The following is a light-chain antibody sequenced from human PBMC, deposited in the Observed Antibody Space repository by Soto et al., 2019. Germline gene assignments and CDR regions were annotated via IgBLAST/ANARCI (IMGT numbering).Light chain of an antibody. CDR3: QQRSNWPPWT. J-gene: IGKJ1*01. V-gene: IGKV3-11*01. CDR2: DAS. CDR1: QSVSSY. Sequence: EIVLTQSPATLSLSPGEIATLSCRASQSVSSYLTWYQQKPGQTPRLLIYDASSSATGIPARFSGSGYGTDLTLPISSLEPEDFAVYYCQQRSNWPPWTFGQGTKVEIK.